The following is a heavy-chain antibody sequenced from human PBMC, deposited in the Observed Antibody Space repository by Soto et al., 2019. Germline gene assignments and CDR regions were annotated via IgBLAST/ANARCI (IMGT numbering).Heavy chain of an antibody. CDR1: GFTFSSYA. CDR2: ISYDGSNK. Sequence: PGGSLRLSCAASGFTFSSYAMHWVRQAPGKGLEWVAVISYDGSNKYYADSVKGRFTISRDNSKNTQYLQMNSLRAEDTAVYYCARESRGFLEWLLYRSGSDYYYGMDVWGQGTTVTVSS. CDR3: ARESRGFLEWLLYRSGSDYYYGMDV. J-gene: IGHJ6*02. V-gene: IGHV3-30-3*01. D-gene: IGHD3-3*01.